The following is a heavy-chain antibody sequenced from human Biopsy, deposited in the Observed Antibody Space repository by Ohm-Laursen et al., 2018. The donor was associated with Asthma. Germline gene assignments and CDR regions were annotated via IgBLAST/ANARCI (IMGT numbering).Heavy chain of an antibody. CDR2: ISYDGSNK. CDR1: GFTFSSYG. D-gene: IGHD1-1*01. CDR3: AKESGSNYAFDI. J-gene: IGHJ3*02. V-gene: IGHV3-30*18. Sequence: RSLRLSCSASGFTFSSYGMHWVRQAPGKGLEWVAVISYDGSNKYYADSVEGRFTISRDNSKNTLYLQMNSLRAEDTAVYYCAKESGSNYAFDIWGQGTMVTVSS.